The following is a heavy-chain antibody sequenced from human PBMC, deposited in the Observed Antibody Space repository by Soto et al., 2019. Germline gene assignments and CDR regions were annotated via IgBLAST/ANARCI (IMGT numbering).Heavy chain of an antibody. Sequence: SETLSLTCAVSGGSISSGGYSWSWIRQPPGKGLEWIGYIYHSGSTYYNPSLKSRVTISVDRSKNQFSLKLSSVTAADTAVYYCARGGSGYGLNWFDPWGQGTLVTVSS. J-gene: IGHJ5*02. CDR1: GGSISSGGYS. CDR2: IYHSGST. V-gene: IGHV4-30-2*01. CDR3: ARGGSGYGLNWFDP. D-gene: IGHD5-12*01.